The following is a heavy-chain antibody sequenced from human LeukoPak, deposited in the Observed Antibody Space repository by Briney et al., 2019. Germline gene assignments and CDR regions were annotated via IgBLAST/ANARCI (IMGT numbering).Heavy chain of an antibody. CDR3: AREVVVAARLGGPGAFDI. CDR2: IGSSSSYI. V-gene: IGHV3-21*01. J-gene: IGHJ3*02. D-gene: IGHD6-6*01. CDR1: GFTFSSYS. Sequence: GGCLRLSCAASGFTFSSYSRNWVREAPGKGLEGVSSIGSSSSYIYYADSVNGRFTISRDNAKTSLYLQMNSLRAEDTAVYYCAREVVVAARLGGPGAFDIWGQGTMVTVSS.